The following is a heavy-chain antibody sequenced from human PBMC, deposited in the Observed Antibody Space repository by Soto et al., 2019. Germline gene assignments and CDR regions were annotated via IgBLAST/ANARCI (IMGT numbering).Heavy chain of an antibody. V-gene: IGHV4-59*08. CDR2: IYYMGGS. CDR3: ARHGGITMIRGVLSAFDI. Sequence: PSATLFRTSPGAGGSVTSYSWSWIRQPPGKGLQWIGYIYYMGGSYYDPSLKSRVTISVDMSRNQFSLKLNSVTAEDTAVYFCARHGGITMIRGVLSAFDIWGQGTKVS. CDR1: GGSVTSYS. J-gene: IGHJ3*02. D-gene: IGHD3-10*01.